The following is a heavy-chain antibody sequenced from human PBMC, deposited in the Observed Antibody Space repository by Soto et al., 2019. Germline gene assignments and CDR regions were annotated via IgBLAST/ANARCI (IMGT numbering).Heavy chain of an antibody. V-gene: IGHV4-4*02. CDR2: IYHSGST. CDR1: GGSISSSNW. CDR3: ASLVRYYDSGTYRPDDY. J-gene: IGHJ4*02. Sequence: SETLSLTCTVSGGSISSSNWWSWVRQPPGRGLEWIGEIYHSGSTNYKSSLKSRVTISLDKSKNQFSLRLSSVTAADTAVYYCASLVRYYDSGTYRPDDYWGQGTLVTVSS. D-gene: IGHD3-10*01.